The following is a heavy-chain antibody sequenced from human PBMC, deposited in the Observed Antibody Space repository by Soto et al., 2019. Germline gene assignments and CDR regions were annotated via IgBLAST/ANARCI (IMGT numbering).Heavy chain of an antibody. Sequence: QVQQQESGPGLVKPSETLSLTCTFSDASIRGYYWSWIRQPPGKGLEWIGYFHYSGISNYNSSLKSRVTMSLDTSKNQFSLKLSSVSAADTAIYYCARGASNWQYFGYWGQGALVTVSS. CDR3: ARGASNWQYFGY. V-gene: IGHV4-59*01. D-gene: IGHD4-4*01. J-gene: IGHJ4*02. CDR1: DASIRGYY. CDR2: FHYSGIS.